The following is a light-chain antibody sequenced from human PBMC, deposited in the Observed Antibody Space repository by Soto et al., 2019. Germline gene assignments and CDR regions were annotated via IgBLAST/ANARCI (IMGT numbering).Light chain of an antibody. CDR3: QQYNSYPRT. CDR1: ESISGW. CDR2: KAS. Sequence: DIQMTPSPSTLSASVGDRVTITCRASESISGWLAWYQQKPGKAPKLVIFKASTLEGGVPSRFSGSGSGTEFPLSISSLQPDDFATYYCQQYNSYPRTFGQGNKGEIK. J-gene: IGKJ1*01. V-gene: IGKV1-5*03.